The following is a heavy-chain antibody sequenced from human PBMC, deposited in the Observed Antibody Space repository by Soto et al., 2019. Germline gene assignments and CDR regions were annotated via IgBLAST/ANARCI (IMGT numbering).Heavy chain of an antibody. CDR2: IYYSGST. J-gene: IGHJ6*03. V-gene: IGHV4-39*01. D-gene: IGHD2-2*01. CDR1: GGSISSSSYY. Sequence: QLQLQESGPGLVKPSETLSLTCTVSGGSISSSSYYWGWIRQPPGKGLEWIGSIYYSGSTYYNPSLKSRVTISVDTSKNQFSLKLSSVTAADTAVYYCASLYCSSTSCYGTYYYYYYMDVWGKGTTVTVSS. CDR3: ASLYCSSTSCYGTYYYYYYMDV.